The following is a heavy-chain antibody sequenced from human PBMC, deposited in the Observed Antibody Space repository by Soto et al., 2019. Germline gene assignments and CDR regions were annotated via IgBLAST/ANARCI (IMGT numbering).Heavy chain of an antibody. CDR1: GFTFSNAW. CDR2: IKSKTDGGTT. D-gene: IGHD6-19*01. CDR3: TTLAVPGPPWGHFDI. V-gene: IGHV3-15*01. Sequence: GGSLRLSCAASGFTFSNAWVSWVRQAPGKXLEWGGRIKSKTDGGTTDYAAPVKGRFSIARDDSKIRRYRKRNTLKTEDTAVYYCTTLAVPGPPWGHFDIWCQGAMVTIS. J-gene: IGHJ3*02.